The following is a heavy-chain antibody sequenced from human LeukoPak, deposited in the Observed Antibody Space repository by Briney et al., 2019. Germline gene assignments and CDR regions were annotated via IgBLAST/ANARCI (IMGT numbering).Heavy chain of an antibody. CDR1: GYTFTSYG. D-gene: IGHD6-13*01. J-gene: IGHJ4*02. V-gene: IGHV1-18*01. Sequence: ASVKVSCKASGYTFTSYGISWVRQAPGQGLEWVGWISAYNGNTNYAQKLQGRVTMTTDTSTSTAYMELRSLRSDDTAVYYCARGNLYSSSWEYYFDYWGQGTLVTVSS. CDR3: ARGNLYSSSWEYYFDY. CDR2: ISAYNGNT.